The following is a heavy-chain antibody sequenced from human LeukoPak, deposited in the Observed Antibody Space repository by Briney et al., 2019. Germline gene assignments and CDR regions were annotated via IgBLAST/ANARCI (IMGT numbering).Heavy chain of an antibody. V-gene: IGHV3-7*01. CDR3: ARYSSGWYDWFDP. J-gene: IGHJ5*02. CDR2: IKQDGSEK. Sequence: GGSLRLSCAASGFTFSSYWMSWVRQAPGKGLEWVANIKQDGSEKYYVDSVKGRFTISRDNAKNPLYLQMNSLRAEDTAVYYCARYSSGWYDWFDPWGQGTLVTVSS. CDR1: GFTFSSYW. D-gene: IGHD6-19*01.